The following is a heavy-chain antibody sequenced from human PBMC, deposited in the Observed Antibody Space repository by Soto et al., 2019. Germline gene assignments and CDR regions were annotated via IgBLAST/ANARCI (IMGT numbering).Heavy chain of an antibody. CDR3: ARMQDYGDYGPAFDI. V-gene: IGHV3-33*01. Sequence: QVQLVESGGGVVQPGRSLRLSCAASGFTFSSYGMHWVRQAPGKGLEWVAVIWYDGSNKYYADSVKGRFTISRDNSKNTLYLQMNSLRAEDTAVYYCARMQDYGDYGPAFDIWGQGTMVTVSS. CDR2: IWYDGSNK. CDR1: GFTFSSYG. J-gene: IGHJ3*02. D-gene: IGHD4-17*01.